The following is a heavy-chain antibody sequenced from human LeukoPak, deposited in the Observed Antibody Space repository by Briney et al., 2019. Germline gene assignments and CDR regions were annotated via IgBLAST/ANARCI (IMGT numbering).Heavy chain of an antibody. D-gene: IGHD3-10*02. CDR3: AELGITMIGGV. J-gene: IGHJ6*04. Sequence: GRCLRLSCAASGLTFSSDTMQSGREAPGERLGRVSYIRSSGSTIDYASSVKARFTISRDTDKNSLYLQMNSLRAEDTALYYCAELGITMIGGVWGKGTTVTISS. CDR1: GLTFSSDT. CDR2: IRSSGSTI. V-gene: IGHV3-48*04.